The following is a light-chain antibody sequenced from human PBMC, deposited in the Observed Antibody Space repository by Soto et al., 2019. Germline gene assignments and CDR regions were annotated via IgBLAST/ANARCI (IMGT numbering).Light chain of an antibody. J-gene: IGKJ5*01. CDR3: QQRRNWPIT. Sequence: EIVLTQSPGTLSLSPGERATLSCRASQTVIHNYLAWYQQKPGQAPRLLIYGAFSRATGIPDRFSGGGSGTDFTLTISSLEPEDFGVYYCQQRRNWPITFGQGTRLEIK. CDR2: GAF. CDR1: QTVIHNY. V-gene: IGKV3D-20*02.